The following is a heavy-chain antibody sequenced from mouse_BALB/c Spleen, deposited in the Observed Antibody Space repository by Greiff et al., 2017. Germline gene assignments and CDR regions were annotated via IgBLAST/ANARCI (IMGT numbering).Heavy chain of an antibody. CDR3: ARDLMAYYRTPLAY. D-gene: IGHD2-14*01. CDR1: GYSITSGYY. V-gene: IGHV3-6*02. J-gene: IGHJ3*01. Sequence: EVKLMESGPGLVKPSQSLSLTCSVTGYSITSGYYWNWIRQFPGNKLEWMGYISYDGSNNYNPSLKNRISITRDTSKNQFFLKLNSVTTEDTATYYCARDLMAYYRTPLAYWGQGTLVTVSA. CDR2: ISYDGSN.